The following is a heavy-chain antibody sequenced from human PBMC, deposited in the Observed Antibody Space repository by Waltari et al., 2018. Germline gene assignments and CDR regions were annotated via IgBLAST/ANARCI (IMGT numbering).Heavy chain of an antibody. V-gene: IGHV1-69*13. CDR1: GYTFTDYY. Sequence: VQLVQSGAEVKKPGATVKISCKVSGYTFTDYYMHSVQQAPGKGLEWMGRINPILGTANYAQKIQGRVTITAEKSTRTAYMELSSLGSEDTAVYYCARVASSGYGNFDYWGQGTLVTVSS. CDR2: INPILGTA. CDR3: ARVASSGYGNFDY. J-gene: IGHJ4*02. D-gene: IGHD3-22*01.